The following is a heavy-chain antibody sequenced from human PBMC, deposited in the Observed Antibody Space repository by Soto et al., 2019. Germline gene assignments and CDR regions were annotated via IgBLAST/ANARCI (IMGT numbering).Heavy chain of an antibody. CDR3: ARDPGYCTNGVCPIFDF. Sequence: PSETLCITCTVSVDSVTNYFWTWMRQPPGKGLEWIADMHHAGRTNYSPSLKCRVTMSLDSSKNQFSLNLSSVTAADTAVYFCARDPGYCTNGVCPIFDFWGQGVMVTVSS. D-gene: IGHD2-8*01. CDR1: VDSVTNYF. V-gene: IGHV4-59*02. CDR2: MHHAGRT. J-gene: IGHJ4*02.